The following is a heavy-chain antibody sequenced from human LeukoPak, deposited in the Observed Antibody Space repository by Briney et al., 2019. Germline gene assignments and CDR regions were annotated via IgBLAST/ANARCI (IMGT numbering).Heavy chain of an antibody. V-gene: IGHV4-59*01. CDR3: ARDGYSDILTGYYSPLDY. Sequence: SETLSLTCTVSGGSISSYYWSWIRQPPGKGLEWIGYIYYSGSTNYNPSLKRRVTISVDTSKNQFYLKLSSVTAADTAVYYCARDGYSDILTGYYSPLDYWGQGTLVTVSS. J-gene: IGHJ4*02. CDR2: IYYSGST. D-gene: IGHD3-9*01. CDR1: GGSISSYY.